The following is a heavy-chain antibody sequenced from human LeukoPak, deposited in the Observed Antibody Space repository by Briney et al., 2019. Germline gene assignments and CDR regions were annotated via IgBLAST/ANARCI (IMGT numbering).Heavy chain of an antibody. CDR1: GFTVSSNY. V-gene: IGHV3-66*01. CDR3: ARVNVDTMIVVVITTFVPGAFDI. J-gene: IGHJ3*02. Sequence: PGGSLRLSCAASGFTVSSNYMSWVRQAPGKGLEWVSVIYSGGSTYYADSVKGRFTISRDNSKNTLYLQMNSLRAEDTAVYYCARVNVDTMIVVVITTFVPGAFDIWGQGTMVTVSS. CDR2: IYSGGST. D-gene: IGHD3-22*01.